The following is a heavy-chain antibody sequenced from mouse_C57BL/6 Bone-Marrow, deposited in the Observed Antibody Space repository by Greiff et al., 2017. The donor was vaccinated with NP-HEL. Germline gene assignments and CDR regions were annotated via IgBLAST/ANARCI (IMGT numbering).Heavy chain of an antibody. CDR3: ASPFITTVGYARDY. J-gene: IGHJ4*01. CDR2: IYPYNGVS. CDR1: GYSFTGYY. Sequence: VQLQQSGPELVKPGASVKISCKASGYSFTGYYMHWVKQSHGNILDWIGYIYPYNGVSSYNQKFKGKATLTVDKSSSTAYMELRSLTSEDSAVYYCASPFITTVGYARDYWGQGTSVTVSS. D-gene: IGHD1-1*01. V-gene: IGHV1-31*01.